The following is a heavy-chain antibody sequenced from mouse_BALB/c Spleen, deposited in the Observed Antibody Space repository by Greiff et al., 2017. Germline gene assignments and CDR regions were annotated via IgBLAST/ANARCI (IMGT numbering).Heavy chain of an antibody. CDR2: ISSGGGST. CDR1: GFAFSSYD. Sequence: EVKLMESGGGLVKPGGSLKLSCAASGFAFSSYDMSWVRQTPEKRLEWVAYISSGGGSTYYPDTVKGRFTISRDNAKNTLYLQMSSLKSEDTAMYYCARQGIYYDYDEDYYAMDYWGQGTSVTVSS. CDR3: ARQGIYYDYDEDYYAMDY. V-gene: IGHV5-12-1*01. D-gene: IGHD2-4*01. J-gene: IGHJ4*01.